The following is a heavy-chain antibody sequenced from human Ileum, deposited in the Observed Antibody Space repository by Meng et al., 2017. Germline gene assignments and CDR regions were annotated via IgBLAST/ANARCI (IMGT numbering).Heavy chain of an antibody. CDR1: SGSVSTSDYQ. D-gene: IGHD7-27*01. CDR2: AGT. J-gene: IGHJ4*02. V-gene: IGHV4-61*08. Sequence: QGKLQEAGPGLVRPLETLVLIFTVSSGSVSTSDYQWGWIRQPPGKGLEWIGYAGTNYNPSLKSRVTISVDTSKRQFSLKLTSVTAANTAAYYCARDHWGSLDYWGQGILVTVSS. CDR3: ARDHWGSLDY.